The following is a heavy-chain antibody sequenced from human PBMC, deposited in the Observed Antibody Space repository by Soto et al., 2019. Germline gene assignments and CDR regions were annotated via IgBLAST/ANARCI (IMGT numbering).Heavy chain of an antibody. CDR2: IRSKVNTYAT. CDR3: TRRRDWTAMDPLDY. J-gene: IGHJ4*02. V-gene: IGHV3-73*02. D-gene: IGHD5-18*01. Sequence: EVQLVESVGGLVQPGGSLKLSCAASGFTFSDSAMHWVRQASGKGLEWVGRIRSKVNTYATIYAASVKGRFTISRDDSMNTSYLQMNSLKTEDTAVYYCTRRRDWTAMDPLDYWGQGTLVTVSS. CDR1: GFTFSDSA.